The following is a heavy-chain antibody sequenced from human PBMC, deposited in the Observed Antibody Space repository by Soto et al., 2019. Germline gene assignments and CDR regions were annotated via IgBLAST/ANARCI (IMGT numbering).Heavy chain of an antibody. D-gene: IGHD6-19*01. CDR2: ISGSGGST. Sequence: PGGSLRLSCAASGFTFSSYAMSWVRQAPGKGLEWVSAISGSGGSTYYADSVKGRFTISRDNSKNTLYLQMNSPRAEDTAVYYCAKGYRLVNYYYGMDVWGQGTTVTVSS. V-gene: IGHV3-23*01. CDR1: GFTFSSYA. CDR3: AKGYRLVNYYYGMDV. J-gene: IGHJ6*02.